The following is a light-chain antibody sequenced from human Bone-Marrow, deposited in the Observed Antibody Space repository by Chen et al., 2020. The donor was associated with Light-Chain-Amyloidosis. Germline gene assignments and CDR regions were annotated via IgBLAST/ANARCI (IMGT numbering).Light chain of an antibody. CDR2: RDT. Sequence: SYVLTHPPSVYVSPGQTARITCSGDDLPTKYAYWYQQKPGQAPVLVIHRDTERPSGFSERFSGSSSGTTATLTISGVQAEDEADYHCQSADSSGTYEVIFGGGTKLTVL. CDR1: DLPTKY. J-gene: IGLJ2*01. V-gene: IGLV3-25*03. CDR3: QSADSSGTYEVI.